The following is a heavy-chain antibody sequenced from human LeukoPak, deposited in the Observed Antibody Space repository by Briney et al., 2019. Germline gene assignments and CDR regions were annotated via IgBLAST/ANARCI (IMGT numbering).Heavy chain of an antibody. D-gene: IGHD6-13*01. CDR2: ISAYNGNT. J-gene: IGHJ5*02. CDR3: ARVRDQQLSWFDP. Sequence: ASVKVSCKASGYTFTSYGISWVRQAPGQGLEWMGWISAYNGNTNYAQKLQGRVTMATDTSTSTAYMELRSLRSDDTAVFYCARVRDQQLSWFDPWGQGTLVTVSS. CDR1: GYTFTSYG. V-gene: IGHV1-18*01.